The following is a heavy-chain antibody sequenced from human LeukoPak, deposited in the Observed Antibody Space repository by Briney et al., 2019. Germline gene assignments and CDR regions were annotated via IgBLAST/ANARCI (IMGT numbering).Heavy chain of an antibody. CDR1: GFTVNDYY. D-gene: IGHD3-9*01. J-gene: IGHJ4*02. CDR2: IKQDGSEK. V-gene: IGHV3-7*01. CDR3: ARDRLRYFDWSTTYDY. Sequence: GGSLRLFCAASGFTVNDYYMSWVRQAPGKGLEWVASIKQDGSEKYYVDSVKGRFTISRDNAKNSLYLQMNSLRAEDTAVYYCARDRLRYFDWSTTYDYWGQGTLVTVSS.